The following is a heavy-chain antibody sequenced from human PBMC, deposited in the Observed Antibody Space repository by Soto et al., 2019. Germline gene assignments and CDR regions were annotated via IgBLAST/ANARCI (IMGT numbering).Heavy chain of an antibody. CDR3: ARDGRWSYSYPSDFYYGLDV. CDR2: IYYSGTT. CDR1: GASVSSGNHY. V-gene: IGHV4-61*01. D-gene: IGHD3-16*02. Sequence: QVQLQESGPGLVKASETLSLTCTVSGASVSSGNHYWAWIRQPPGKGLEWIGYIYYSGTTNYDPARKSRVTMSVDPSTNQFSLKLTSVTAADTAVYYCARDGRWSYSYPSDFYYGLDVWGLGTTVTVSS. J-gene: IGHJ6*02.